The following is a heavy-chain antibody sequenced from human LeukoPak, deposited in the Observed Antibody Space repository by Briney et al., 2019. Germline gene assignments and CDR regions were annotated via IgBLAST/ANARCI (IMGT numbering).Heavy chain of an antibody. V-gene: IGHV3-23*01. D-gene: IGHD5-18*01. CDR1: GFTFSSYA. CDR2: LSGRGRHT. CDR3: AKSIMGTAGLLDN. Sequence: GGSLRLSCAASGFTFSSYAMSWVRQAPGKGLEWVSLLSGRGRHTNYADSVKGRFTISTDNSKNTLILQMNSLRAGDTAVYYCAKSIMGTAGLLDNWGQGTLVTVSS. J-gene: IGHJ4*02.